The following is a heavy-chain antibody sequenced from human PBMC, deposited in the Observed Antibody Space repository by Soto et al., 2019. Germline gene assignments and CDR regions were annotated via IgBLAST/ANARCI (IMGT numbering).Heavy chain of an antibody. D-gene: IGHD3-9*01. V-gene: IGHV4-34*01. Sequence: SETLSLTCAVYGGSFSGYDWNWLRLPPGEGLEWIGKIDQSGSTNYNPSLKSRVTMSVDTSRSQFSLKLTSVTAMDTAVYYCARGYVLRYFDWLPTYYYGMAVWGQGTTVTVSS. CDR2: IDQSGST. J-gene: IGHJ6*01. CDR3: ARGYVLRYFDWLPTYYYGMAV. CDR1: GGSFSGYD.